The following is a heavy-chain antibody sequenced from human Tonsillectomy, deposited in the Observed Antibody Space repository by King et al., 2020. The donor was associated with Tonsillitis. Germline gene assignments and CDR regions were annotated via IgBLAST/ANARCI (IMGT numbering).Heavy chain of an antibody. D-gene: IGHD1-1*01. V-gene: IGHV3-30*04. CDR3: VRVEAVANSYFLDY. CDR1: GFIFKNYS. J-gene: IGHJ4*02. Sequence: QLVQSGGGVVQPGRSLRLSCAASGFIFKNYSMHWVRQAPGKGLEWVTVTSYDGSKKYYADSVKGRFTISRDNSKNTVYLQMNSLRIEDTAVYFCVRVEAVANSYFLDYWGQGTLVTVSS. CDR2: TSYDGSKK.